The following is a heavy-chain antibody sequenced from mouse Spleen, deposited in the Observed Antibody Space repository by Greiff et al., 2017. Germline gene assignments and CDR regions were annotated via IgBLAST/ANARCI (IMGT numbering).Heavy chain of an antibody. CDR3: ARVRLLQDAMDY. Sequence: QVQLKQSGAELVRPGTSVKVSCKASGYAFTNYLIEWVKQRPGQGLEWIGVINPGSGGTNYNEKFKGKATLTADKSSSTAYMQLSSMTSEDSAVYVCARVRLLQDAMDYWGQGTSVTVSS. V-gene: IGHV1-54*01. J-gene: IGHJ4*01. CDR1: GYAFTNYL. CDR2: INPGSGGT. D-gene: IGHD2-3*01.